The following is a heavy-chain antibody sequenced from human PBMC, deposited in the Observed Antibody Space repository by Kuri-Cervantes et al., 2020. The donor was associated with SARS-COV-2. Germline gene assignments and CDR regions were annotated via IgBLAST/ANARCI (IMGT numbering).Heavy chain of an antibody. Sequence: GSLRLSCTVSGHSISSGYYWGWIRQPPGKGLEWVGSIYHSGSTYYNPSLKSRVTISVDTSKNQFSLKLSSVTAADTAVYYCARRNLRFLAGGYYFDYWGQGTLVTVSS. V-gene: IGHV4-38-2*02. CDR1: GHSISSGYY. D-gene: IGHD3-3*01. CDR3: ARRNLRFLAGGYYFDY. CDR2: IYHSGST. J-gene: IGHJ4*02.